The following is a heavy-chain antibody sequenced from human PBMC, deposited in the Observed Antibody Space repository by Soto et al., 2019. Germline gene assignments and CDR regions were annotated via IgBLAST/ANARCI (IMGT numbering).Heavy chain of an antibody. Sequence: SETRSLTCTVSGGSISSSSYYWGWMRQPPGKGLEWIGSIYYSGSTYYNPSLKSRVTISVDTSKNQFSLKLSSVTAADTAVYYCARKLLTGYYANWGQGTLVTVSS. J-gene: IGHJ4*02. CDR3: ARKLLTGYYAN. D-gene: IGHD3-9*01. CDR1: GGSISSSSYY. CDR2: IYYSGST. V-gene: IGHV4-39*07.